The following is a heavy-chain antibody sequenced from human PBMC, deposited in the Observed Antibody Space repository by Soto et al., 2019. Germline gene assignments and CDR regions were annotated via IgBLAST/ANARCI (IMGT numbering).Heavy chain of an antibody. CDR3: ARDFYHTIHGPTYYFDY. D-gene: IGHD1-1*01. V-gene: IGHV3-30-3*01. Sequence: GGSLRLSCAASGFTFSSYAMHWVRQAPGKGLEWVAVISYDGSNKYYADSVKGRFTISRDNSKNTLYLQMNSLRAEDTAVYYCARDFYHTIHGPTYYFDYWGQGTLVTVSS. CDR1: GFTFSSYA. CDR2: ISYDGSNK. J-gene: IGHJ4*02.